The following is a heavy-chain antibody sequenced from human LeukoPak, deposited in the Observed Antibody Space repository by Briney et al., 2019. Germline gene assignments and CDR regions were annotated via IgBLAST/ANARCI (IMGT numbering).Heavy chain of an antibody. Sequence: ASVKVSCKASGYTFTGYYIHWVRQAPGQGLEWMGWINPNSAGTHYAQKFQGRVTMTRDTSISTAYMELSRLRSDDTAVYYCARDLYGGTSATFDYWGQGTLVTVSS. CDR3: ARDLYGGTSATFDY. V-gene: IGHV1-2*02. J-gene: IGHJ4*02. D-gene: IGHD4-23*01. CDR2: INPNSAGT. CDR1: GYTFTGYY.